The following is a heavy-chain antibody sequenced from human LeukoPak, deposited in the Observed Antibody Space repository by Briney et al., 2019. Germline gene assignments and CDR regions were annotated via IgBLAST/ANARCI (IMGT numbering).Heavy chain of an antibody. Sequence: SETLSLTCTVSGGSISSYYWSWIRQPPGKGLEWIGYIYYSGSTNYNPSLKSRVTISVDTSKNQFSLKLSSVTAADTAVYYCARDQWSGSPLTSLWFDPWGQGTLVTVSS. D-gene: IGHD1-26*01. J-gene: IGHJ5*02. V-gene: IGHV4-59*01. CDR2: IYYSGST. CDR3: ARDQWSGSPLTSLWFDP. CDR1: GGSISSYY.